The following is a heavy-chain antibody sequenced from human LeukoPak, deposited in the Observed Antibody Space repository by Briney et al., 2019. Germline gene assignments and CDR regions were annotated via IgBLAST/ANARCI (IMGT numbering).Heavy chain of an antibody. Sequence: PSETLSLTCTVSGGSISSSSYYWGWIRQPPGKGLEWIGSIYYSGSTYYNPSLKSRVTISVDTSKNQFFLKLSSVTAADTAVYYCARENNDSSQWDYWGQGTLVTVSS. CDR3: ARENNDSSQWDY. J-gene: IGHJ4*02. CDR2: IYYSGST. V-gene: IGHV4-39*07. CDR1: GGSISSSSYY. D-gene: IGHD3-22*01.